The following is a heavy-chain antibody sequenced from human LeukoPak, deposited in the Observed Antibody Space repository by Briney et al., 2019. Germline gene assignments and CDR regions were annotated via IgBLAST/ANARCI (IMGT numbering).Heavy chain of an antibody. Sequence: GGSLRLSCAASGFTFSSYAMHWVRQAPGKGLEWVAVISYDGSNKYYADSVKGRFTISRDNSKNTLYLQMNSLRAEDTAVYYCAKDREQFHYFDYWGQGTLVTVSS. CDR2: ISYDGSNK. CDR3: AKDREQFHYFDY. V-gene: IGHV3-30-3*01. D-gene: IGHD1/OR15-1a*01. J-gene: IGHJ4*02. CDR1: GFTFSSYA.